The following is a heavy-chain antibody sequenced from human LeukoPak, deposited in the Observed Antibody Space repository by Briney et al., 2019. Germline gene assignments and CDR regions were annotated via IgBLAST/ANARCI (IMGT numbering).Heavy chain of an antibody. CDR3: AVAVADDAFDI. J-gene: IGHJ3*02. Sequence: PSETLSLTCTVSGGSISSGSYYWSWIRQPAGKGLEWIGRIYTSGSTNYNPSLKSRVTISVDTSKNQFSLKLSSVTAADTAVYYCAVAVADDAFDIWAKGQWSPSLQ. CDR2: IYTSGST. D-gene: IGHD6-19*01. CDR1: GGSISSGSYY. V-gene: IGHV4-61*02.